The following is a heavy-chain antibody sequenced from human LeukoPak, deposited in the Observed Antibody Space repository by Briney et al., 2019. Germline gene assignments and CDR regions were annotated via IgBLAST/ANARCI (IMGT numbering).Heavy chain of an antibody. D-gene: IGHD4-17*01. Sequence: SVKVSCKASGGTFSSYAISWVRQAPGQGLEWMGGIIPIFGKANCAQKFQGRVTITADESTNTAYMELSSLRSEDTAVYYCASNYGDYVNIRYYYYMDVWGKGTTVTVSS. CDR3: ASNYGDYVNIRYYYYMDV. CDR2: IIPIFGKA. J-gene: IGHJ6*03. V-gene: IGHV1-69*13. CDR1: GGTFSSYA.